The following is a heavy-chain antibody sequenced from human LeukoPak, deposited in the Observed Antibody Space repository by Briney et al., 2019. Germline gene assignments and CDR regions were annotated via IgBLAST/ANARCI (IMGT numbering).Heavy chain of an antibody. V-gene: IGHV3-30*02. D-gene: IGHD2-15*01. Sequence: GGSLRLSCEVSGFTFSNYAMQWLRQTPGKGLEWVAFIRSGGTHIHYLDSVKDRFIISRDNSKNTLYLQMNSLRAEAEDTAVYFCAKHARDSSAGRFFEYWGQGTLVTVSS. CDR3: AKHARDSSAGRFFEY. J-gene: IGHJ4*02. CDR2: IRSGGTHI. CDR1: GFTFSNYA.